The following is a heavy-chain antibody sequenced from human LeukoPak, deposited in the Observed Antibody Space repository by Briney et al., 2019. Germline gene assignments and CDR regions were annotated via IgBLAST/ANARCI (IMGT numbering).Heavy chain of an antibody. D-gene: IGHD3-16*01. V-gene: IGHV3-30-3*01. CDR2: VSSDGNIK. J-gene: IGHJ4*02. Sequence: GRSLRLSCAASGFTFNKFPMHWVRQAPGKGLEWMAAVSSDGNIKNYADSVKGRFTISRGNSKNTLYLQTNSLSPEDAAVYYCARGDGGEVDHWGQGTLVTVSS. CDR1: GFTFNKFP. CDR3: ARGDGGEVDH.